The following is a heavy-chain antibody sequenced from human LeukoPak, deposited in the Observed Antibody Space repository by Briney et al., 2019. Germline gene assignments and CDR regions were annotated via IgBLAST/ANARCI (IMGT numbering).Heavy chain of an antibody. V-gene: IGHV1-24*01. CDR3: AFVAYCGGDCYRDAFDI. Sequence: GASVKVSCTVSGYTLTELSMHWVRQAPGKGLEWMGGFDPEDGETIYAQKFQGRVTMTEDTSTDTAYMELSSLRSEDTAVYYCAFVAYCGGDCYRDAFDIWGQGTMVTVSS. CDR2: FDPEDGET. J-gene: IGHJ3*02. CDR1: GYTLTELS. D-gene: IGHD2-21*02.